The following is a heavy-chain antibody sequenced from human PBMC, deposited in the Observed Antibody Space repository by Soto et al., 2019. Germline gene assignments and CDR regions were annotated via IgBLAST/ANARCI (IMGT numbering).Heavy chain of an antibody. CDR3: XXXXXGDSQYFDY. CDR1: GFTFNSLS. V-gene: IGHV3-30*04. D-gene: IGHD2-21*02. J-gene: IGHJ4*02. Sequence: QVQLVESGGGMVQPGTSLRLSCAASGFTFNSLSLHWVRQRPDKGLEWVAVISHDGRVTFYADFVKGRFTVSRDNSKNTIYLQVNSXXAXXXXXXXXXXXXXGDSQYFDYWGQGTLVTVSS. CDR2: ISHDGRVT.